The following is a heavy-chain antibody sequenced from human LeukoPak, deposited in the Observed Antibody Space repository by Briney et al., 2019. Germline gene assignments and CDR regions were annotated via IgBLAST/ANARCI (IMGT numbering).Heavy chain of an antibody. D-gene: IGHD3-10*01. CDR1: GFTVSTYY. CDR3: TRAGQWTYGFQDY. Sequence: PGGSLRLSCAASGFTVSTYYMSWVRQAPGKGLEWVSIIYSGGNTHYADSVKGRFTVSKDNSKSTLYLQMNTLRAEDTAVYYCTRAGQWTYGFQDYWGQGTLVTVSS. J-gene: IGHJ4*02. CDR2: IYSGGNT. V-gene: IGHV3-66*01.